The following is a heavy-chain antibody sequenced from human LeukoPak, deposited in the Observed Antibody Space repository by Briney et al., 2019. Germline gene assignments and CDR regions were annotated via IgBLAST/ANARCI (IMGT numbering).Heavy chain of an antibody. CDR3: ARDFSYYDSSGQCGY. CDR2: ISSSSSYI. J-gene: IGHJ4*02. V-gene: IGHV3-21*01. CDR1: GFTFSSYS. D-gene: IGHD3-22*01. Sequence: GGSLRLSCAASGFTFSSYSMNWVRQAPGKGLEWVSSISSSSSYIYYADSVKGRFTISRDNAKNSLYLQMNSLRAEDTAVYYCARDFSYYDSSGQCGYWGQGTLGTVSS.